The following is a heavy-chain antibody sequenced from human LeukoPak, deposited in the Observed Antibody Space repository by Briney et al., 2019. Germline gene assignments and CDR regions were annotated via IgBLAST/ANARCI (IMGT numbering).Heavy chain of an antibody. Sequence: GASVKVSCKASGYTFSSYAISWVRQAPGQGLEWMGRIIPILGIANYAQKFQGRVTITADKSTSTAYMELSSLRSEDTAVYYCARGSSWYVNWFDPWGQGTLVTVSS. CDR1: GYTFSSYA. V-gene: IGHV1-69*04. CDR3: ARGSSWYVNWFDP. CDR2: IIPILGIA. J-gene: IGHJ5*02. D-gene: IGHD6-13*01.